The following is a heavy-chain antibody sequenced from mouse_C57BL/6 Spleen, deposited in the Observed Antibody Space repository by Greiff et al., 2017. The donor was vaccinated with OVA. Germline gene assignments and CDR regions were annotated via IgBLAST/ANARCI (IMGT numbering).Heavy chain of an antibody. D-gene: IGHD2-14*01. CDR3: ARRGPWGGTGFAY. V-gene: IGHV1-22*01. J-gene: IGHJ3*01. CDR2: INPNNGGT. Sequence: EVQLQQSGPELVKPGASVKMSCKASGYTFTDYNMHWVKQSHGKSLEWIGYINPNNGGTSYNQKFKGKATLTVTKSSSTAYMELRRLTSEDSAVYYCARRGPWGGTGFAYWGQGTLVTVSA. CDR1: GYTFTDYN.